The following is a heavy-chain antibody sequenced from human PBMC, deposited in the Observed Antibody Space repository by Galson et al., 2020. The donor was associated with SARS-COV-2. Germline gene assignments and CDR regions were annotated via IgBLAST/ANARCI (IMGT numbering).Heavy chain of an antibody. CDR1: GFTFSSYS. CDR2: ISSSSSYI. Sequence: LSLTCAASGFTFSSYSMNWVRQAPGKGLEWVSSISSSSSYIYYADSVKGRFTISRDNAKNSLYLQMNSLRAEDTAVYYCARGDLPPTYYYDSSHFDYWGQGTLVTVSS. V-gene: IGHV3-21*01. CDR3: ARGDLPPTYYYDSSHFDY. D-gene: IGHD3-22*01. J-gene: IGHJ4*02.